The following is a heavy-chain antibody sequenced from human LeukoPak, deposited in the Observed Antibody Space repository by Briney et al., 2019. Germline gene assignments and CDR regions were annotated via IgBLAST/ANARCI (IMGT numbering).Heavy chain of an antibody. D-gene: IGHD6-19*01. CDR1: GGSFSGYY. CDR2: INHSGST. V-gene: IGHV4-34*01. J-gene: IGHJ4*02. Sequence: SGTLSLTCAVYGGSFSGYYWSWIRQPPGKGLEWIGEINHSGSTNYNPSLKSRVTISVDTSKNQFSLKLSSVTAADTAVYYCAREGGAVAGIDYWGQGTLVTVSS. CDR3: AREGGAVAGIDY.